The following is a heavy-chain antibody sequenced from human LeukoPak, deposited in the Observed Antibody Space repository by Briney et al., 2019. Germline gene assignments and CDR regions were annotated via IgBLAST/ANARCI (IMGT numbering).Heavy chain of an antibody. CDR1: GFTFSSYA. CDR2: ISGSGGST. J-gene: IGHJ4*02. D-gene: IGHD6-19*01. Sequence: GGSLRLSCAASGFTFSSYAMSWVRQAPGKGLEWVSAISGSGGSTYYADSVKGRFTISKDNSKNTVDMEMNSLRAEDTAVYYCARDRGWAVDFWGQGALVTVSS. CDR3: ARDRGWAVDF. V-gene: IGHV3-23*01.